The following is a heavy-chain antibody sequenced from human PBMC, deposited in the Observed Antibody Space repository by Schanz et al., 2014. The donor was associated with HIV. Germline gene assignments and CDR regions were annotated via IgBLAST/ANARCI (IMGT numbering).Heavy chain of an antibody. J-gene: IGHJ6*02. D-gene: IGHD3-22*01. V-gene: IGHV1-18*01. CDR3: ARMGYYDSRGYYYEFGMDV. Sequence: QVQLVQSGAEVKKPGASVKVSCKASGYTFTSYGINWVRQAPGQGLEWMGWISGDSNNTKYEQKFQARVTMTTDISTTTAYMELRSLRSDDTAVYYCARMGYYDSRGYYYEFGMDVWGQGTTVTVSS. CDR2: ISGDSNNT. CDR1: GYTFTSYG.